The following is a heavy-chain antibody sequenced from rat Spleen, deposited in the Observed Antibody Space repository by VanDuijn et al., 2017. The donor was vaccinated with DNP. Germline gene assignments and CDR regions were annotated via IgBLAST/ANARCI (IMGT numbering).Heavy chain of an antibody. V-gene: IGHV5-25*01. CDR2: ISHRDGTT. D-gene: IGHD1-4*01. J-gene: IGHJ3*01. CDR3: ATSPGPNWFAY. Sequence: EVQLVESGGGLVQPGRSLKLSCVASGFSFRNYYMAWVRQTPNRGLEWVAMISHRDGTTYYPDSVKGRFTISRDNAETSLYLQMNILNSEDTATYYCATSPGPNWFAYWGQGTLVTVSS. CDR1: GFSFRNYY.